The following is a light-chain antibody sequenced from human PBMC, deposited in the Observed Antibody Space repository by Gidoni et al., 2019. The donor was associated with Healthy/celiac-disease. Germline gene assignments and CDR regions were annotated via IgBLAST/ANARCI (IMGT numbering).Light chain of an antibody. CDR3: QQXYSTXYT. Sequence: MTQSPSSLSASVGDRVTITCRASHVISSFVNWYQQQPGKAPKLLFYAASSSQIVVPSSILXSXXXTDFTXTIXXLQPXDFATXXCQQXYSTXYTFXQGTKLEIK. CDR1: HVISSF. CDR2: AAS. V-gene: IGKV1-39*01. J-gene: IGKJ2*01.